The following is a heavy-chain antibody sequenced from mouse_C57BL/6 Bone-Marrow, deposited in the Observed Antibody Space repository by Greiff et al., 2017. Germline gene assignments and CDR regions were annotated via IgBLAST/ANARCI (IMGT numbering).Heavy chain of an antibody. CDR1: GYTFTDYY. CDR2: INPYNGGT. V-gene: IGHV1-19*01. Sequence: EVPLQQSGPVLVKPGASVKMSCKASGYTFTDYYMNWVKQSHGKSLEWIGVINPYNGGTSYNQKFKGKATLTVDKSSSTAYMELNSLTSEDSAVYYCARDPYYYGSSYYFDYWGQGTTRTVSS. D-gene: IGHD1-1*01. CDR3: ARDPYYYGSSYYFDY. J-gene: IGHJ2*01.